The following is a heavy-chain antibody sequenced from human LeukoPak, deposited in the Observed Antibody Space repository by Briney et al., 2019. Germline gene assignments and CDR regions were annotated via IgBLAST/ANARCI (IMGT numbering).Heavy chain of an antibody. J-gene: IGHJ4*02. V-gene: IGHV4-59*01. CDR2: VFYTGRT. Sequence: SETLSLTCTVSGDSMNEYYWSWVRQPPGKGLELIDYVFYTGRTNYRPSLKNRVTISLDTSKNQFSLRLSSVTAADTAVYYCARYGYYAYDYWGQGNLVTVSS. D-gene: IGHD3-3*01. CDR3: ARYGYYAYDY. CDR1: GDSMNEYY.